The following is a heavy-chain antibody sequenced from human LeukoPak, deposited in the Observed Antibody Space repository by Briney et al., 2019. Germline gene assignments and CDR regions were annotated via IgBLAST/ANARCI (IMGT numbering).Heavy chain of an antibody. CDR3: TKDLEYMVRGVISAFDP. CDR1: GFTFSSYA. Sequence: GGSLRLSCAASGFTFSSYAMSWVRQAPGKGLEWVSAISGSGGSTYYADSVKGRFTISRDNSKNTLYLQMNSLRAEDTAVYYCTKDLEYMVRGVISAFDPWGQGTLVTVSS. CDR2: ISGSGGST. V-gene: IGHV3-23*01. J-gene: IGHJ5*02. D-gene: IGHD3-10*01.